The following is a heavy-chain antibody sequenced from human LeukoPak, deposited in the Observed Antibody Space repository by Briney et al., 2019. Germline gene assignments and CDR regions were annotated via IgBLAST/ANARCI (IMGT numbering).Heavy chain of an antibody. V-gene: IGHV4-30-4*08. CDR1: GGSIRSCDYY. J-gene: IGHJ3*02. CDR2: IYYSGST. Sequence: SETLSLTCTVSGGSIRSCDYYWSWIRQPPGKGLEWIGYIYYSGSTYYNPSLKSRVTISVDTSKNHFSLKLSSVTAADTAVYYCARDVRDGGVGPDIWGQGTMVTVSS. CDR3: ARDVRDGGVGPDI. D-gene: IGHD2-8*02.